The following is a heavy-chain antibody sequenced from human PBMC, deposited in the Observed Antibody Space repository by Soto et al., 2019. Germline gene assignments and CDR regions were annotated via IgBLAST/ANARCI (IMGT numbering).Heavy chain of an antibody. CDR2: INGDGSTT. Sequence: EVQLLESGGGLVQPGGSVRLSCAASGLSLGPYWMHWVRQVPGKGLVWVARINGDGSTTNYADSVKGRFTISRDNAKNTLYLQMNSLRAEDTAVYHCARAQMPGEYWAQGTLVTVSS. D-gene: IGHD2-2*01. CDR3: ARAQMPGEY. J-gene: IGHJ4*02. V-gene: IGHV3-74*01. CDR1: GLSLGPYW.